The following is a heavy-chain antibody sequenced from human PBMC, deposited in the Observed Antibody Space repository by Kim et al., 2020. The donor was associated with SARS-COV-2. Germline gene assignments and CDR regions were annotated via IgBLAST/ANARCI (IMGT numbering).Heavy chain of an antibody. D-gene: IGHD3-10*01. CDR1: GGSISSGSYY. J-gene: IGHJ4*02. Sequence: SETLSLTCTVSGGSISSGSYYWSWIRQPAGKGLEWIGRIYTSGSTNYNPSLKSRVTISVDTSKNQFSLKLSSVTAADTAVYYCARERMGSGSYKGYWGQGTLVTVSS. CDR3: ARERMGSGSYKGY. V-gene: IGHV4-61*02. CDR2: IYTSGST.